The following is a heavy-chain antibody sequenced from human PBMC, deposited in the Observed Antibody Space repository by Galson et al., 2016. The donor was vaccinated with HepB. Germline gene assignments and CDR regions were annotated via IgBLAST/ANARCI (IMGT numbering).Heavy chain of an antibody. V-gene: IGHV1-3*04. CDR3: ASLSTSGTYFGY. D-gene: IGHD1-26*01. Sequence: SVKVSCKASGYTFTNHAMHWVRQAPGQNLEWMGWINTGKGNTKYSQKFQDRVTITRDTSASTGYMELSNLRSEDTAAYFCASLSTSGTYFGYWGQGVLVTVSS. CDR1: GYTFTNHA. J-gene: IGHJ4*02. CDR2: INTGKGNT.